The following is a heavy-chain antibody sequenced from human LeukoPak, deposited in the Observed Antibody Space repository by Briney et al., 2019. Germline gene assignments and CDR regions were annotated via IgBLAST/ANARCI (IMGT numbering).Heavy chain of an antibody. V-gene: IGHV3-48*01. CDR3: AKVGKGSRGWTDY. Sequence: GGSLRLSCAASGFTFSTYSVNWVRQAPGKGLGWLAYITSTSSHIYIADSVKGRFTVSRDNAKNSLYLQMNSLRTEDTAFYYCAKVGKGSRGWTDYWGQGTLVTVSS. D-gene: IGHD6-19*01. CDR2: ITSTSSHI. CDR1: GFTFSTYS. J-gene: IGHJ4*02.